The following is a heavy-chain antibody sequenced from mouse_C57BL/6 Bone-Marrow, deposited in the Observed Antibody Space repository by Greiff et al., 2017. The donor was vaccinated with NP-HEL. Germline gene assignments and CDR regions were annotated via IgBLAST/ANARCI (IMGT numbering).Heavy chain of an antibody. J-gene: IGHJ1*03. CDR2: IDPSDSYT. D-gene: IGHD1-1*01. Sequence: QVQLQHPGAELVKPGASVKLSCKASGYTFTSYWMQWVKQRPGQGLEWIGEIDPSDSYTNYNQKFKGKATLTVDTSSSTAYMQLSSLTSEDSAVYYCARDHTTVVATNWYFDVWGTGTTVTVSS. CDR3: ARDHTTVVATNWYFDV. V-gene: IGHV1-50*01. CDR1: GYTFTSYW.